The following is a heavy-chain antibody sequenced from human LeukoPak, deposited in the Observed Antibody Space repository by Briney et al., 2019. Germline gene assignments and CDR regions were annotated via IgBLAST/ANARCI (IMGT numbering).Heavy chain of an antibody. V-gene: IGHV3-23*01. D-gene: IGHD6-19*01. CDR2: ISPRGDIT. CDR1: GFSFRSHG. Sequence: GGSLRLSCAASGFSFRSHGMNWVRQAPGKGLEWVSGISPRGDITYYKDSVRGRFTISRDNFKNTVSLQLNSLRAEDTAMYYCAKAGPDTAVAGHKPFDYWGQGTLVTVSS. CDR3: AKAGPDTAVAGHKPFDY. J-gene: IGHJ4*02.